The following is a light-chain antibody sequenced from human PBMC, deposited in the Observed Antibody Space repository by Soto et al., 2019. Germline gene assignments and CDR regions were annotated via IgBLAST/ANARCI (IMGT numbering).Light chain of an antibody. V-gene: IGKV3-11*01. J-gene: IGKJ1*01. CDR2: DAS. CDR1: QFVGSY. Sequence: EIVLTQSPGTLSLSPGQRATLSCRASQFVGSYLAWYQQKPGQAPRLLIFDASKRATDIPARFSGSGSGTDVTLPISSLEPEDFAVYFCQQRSNWPPWTFGQGTKVEIK. CDR3: QQRSNWPPWT.